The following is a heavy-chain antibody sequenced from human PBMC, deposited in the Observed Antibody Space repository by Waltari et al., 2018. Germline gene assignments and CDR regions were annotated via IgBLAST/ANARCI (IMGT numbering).Heavy chain of an antibody. CDR2: IIPCFVTA. CDR3: ARDLEGRGRGLRTDP. D-gene: IGHD3-16*01. J-gene: IGHJ5*02. CDR1: GGTFSSYA. Sequence: VQLVQSGAEVKKPGSSVKVSCKASGGTFSSYAISWVRQAPGQGLEWMGGIIPCFVTANYAQKFRGRVTITTDESTSTAYMELSSLRPEDTAVYYWARDLEGRGRGLRTDPWGQGTLVTVSS. V-gene: IGHV1-69*05.